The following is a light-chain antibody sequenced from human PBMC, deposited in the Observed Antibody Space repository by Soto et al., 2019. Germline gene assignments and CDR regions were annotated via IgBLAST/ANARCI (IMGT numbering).Light chain of an antibody. CDR3: QSLDSGLNVV. V-gene: IGLV1-40*01. CDR2: NDF. CDR1: STNIGAGHD. Sequence: QSVLTQPPSVSGAPGQRVTMSCTGSSTNIGAGHDVQWYQQLPGSAPKLLIYNDFIRASGVPDRFSCSNSGTSASLAITGLQADDEADYYCQSLDSGLNVVFGGGTKLTVL. J-gene: IGLJ2*01.